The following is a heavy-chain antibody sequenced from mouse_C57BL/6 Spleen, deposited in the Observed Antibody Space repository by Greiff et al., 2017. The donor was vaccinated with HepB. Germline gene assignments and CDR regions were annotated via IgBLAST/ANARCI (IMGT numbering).Heavy chain of an antibody. CDR1: GYSITSGYY. CDR2: ISYDGSN. Sequence: VQLKESGPGLVKPSQSLSLTCSVTGYSITSGYYWNWIRQFPGNKLEWMGYISYDGSNNYNPSLKNRISITRDTSKNQFFLKLNSVTTEDTATYYCAREGITTVVAKDWYFDVWGTGTTVTVSS. D-gene: IGHD1-1*01. V-gene: IGHV3-6*01. J-gene: IGHJ1*03. CDR3: AREGITTVVAKDWYFDV.